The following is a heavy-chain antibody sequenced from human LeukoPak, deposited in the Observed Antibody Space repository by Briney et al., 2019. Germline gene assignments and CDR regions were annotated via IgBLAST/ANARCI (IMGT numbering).Heavy chain of an antibody. V-gene: IGHV4-61*02. CDR3: ARSMYSSGWPTYYHYGMDV. CDR2: IYTSGST. J-gene: IGHJ6*02. Sequence: SETLSLTCTVSGGSISSGSYYWSWIRQPAGKGLEWIGRIYTSGSTNYNPSLKSRVTISVDTSKNQFSLKLSSVTAADTAVYYCARSMYSSGWPTYYHYGMDVWGQGTTVTVSS. CDR1: GGSISSGSYY. D-gene: IGHD6-19*01.